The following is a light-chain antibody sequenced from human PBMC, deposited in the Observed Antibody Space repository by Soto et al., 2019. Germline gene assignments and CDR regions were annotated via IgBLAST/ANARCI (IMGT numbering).Light chain of an antibody. CDR2: GAS. Sequence: EIVLTQSPGTLYLSTGERATLSCRASQSVSSSHLAWYQQNHGQAPRLLIYGASSRPTRIPDRFSGSGSGTDFTLTISRLEPEDFAVYYCQQYDSSPHTFGQGTKLEIK. CDR3: QQYDSSPHT. V-gene: IGKV3-20*01. CDR1: QSVSSSH. J-gene: IGKJ2*01.